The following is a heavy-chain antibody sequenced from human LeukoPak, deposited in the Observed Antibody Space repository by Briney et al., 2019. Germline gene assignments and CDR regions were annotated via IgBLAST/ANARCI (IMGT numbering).Heavy chain of an antibody. CDR2: ISTSSSYI. D-gene: IGHD6-13*01. CDR1: GFTFSRNC. Sequence: NPGGSLRLSCAASGFTFSRNCMNWVRQAPGKGLEWVSSISTSSSYIYYADSVKGRFTISRNNGKNSLYLQMNSLRAEDTAVYYCARGAEGIAATDSNFDYWGRGTLVTVSS. V-gene: IGHV3-21*01. J-gene: IGHJ4*02. CDR3: ARGAEGIAATDSNFDY.